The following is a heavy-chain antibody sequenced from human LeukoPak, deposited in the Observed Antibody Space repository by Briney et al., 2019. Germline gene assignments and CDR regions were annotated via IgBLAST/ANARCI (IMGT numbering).Heavy chain of an antibody. J-gene: IGHJ4*02. CDR2: IYYSGST. V-gene: IGHV4-59*01. CDR3: ASAKLGIDFDY. Sequence: PSETLSLTCTVSGGSISSYYWSWIRQPPGKGLEWIGYIYYSGSTNYNPSLKSRVTISVDTSKNQFSLELSSVTAADTAVYYCASAKLGIDFDYWGQGTLVTVSS. D-gene: IGHD7-27*01. CDR1: GGSISSYY.